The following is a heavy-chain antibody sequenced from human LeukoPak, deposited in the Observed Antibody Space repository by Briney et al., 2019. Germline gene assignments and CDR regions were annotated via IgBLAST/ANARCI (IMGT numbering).Heavy chain of an antibody. D-gene: IGHD6-13*01. J-gene: IGHJ4*02. Sequence: KPEGSLRLSCAASGFTFSSYAMSWIRQAPGKGLEWVSDISSTSIYTNYADSVKGRFTISRDNAKNSLYLQMNSLRAEDTAVYYCAREDGYSSSWYSDYWGQGTLVTVSS. V-gene: IGHV3-11*05. CDR2: ISSTSIYT. CDR3: AREDGYSSSWYSDY. CDR1: GFTFSSYA.